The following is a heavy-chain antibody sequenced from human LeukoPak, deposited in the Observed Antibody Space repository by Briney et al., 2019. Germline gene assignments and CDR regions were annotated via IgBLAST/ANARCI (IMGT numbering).Heavy chain of an antibody. V-gene: IGHV3-23*01. Sequence: GGSLRLSCAASGFTFSSCAITWVRQAPGKGLEWISTISGSGGSTYYADSVKGRFTISRDNSKNTLYLQMNSLRVEDTAVYYCARGSYSALYYFDYWGQGTLVTVSS. CDR2: ISGSGGST. D-gene: IGHD1-26*01. J-gene: IGHJ4*02. CDR3: ARGSYSALYYFDY. CDR1: GFTFSSCA.